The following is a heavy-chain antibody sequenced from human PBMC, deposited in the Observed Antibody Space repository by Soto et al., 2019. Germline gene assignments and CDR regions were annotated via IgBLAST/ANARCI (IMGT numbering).Heavy chain of an antibody. Sequence: QVQLQQWGAGLLKPSETLSLTCAVYGGSFSGYYWSWIRQPPGKGLEWIGEINHSGSTNYNPSLKSRVTISVDTSKNQFSLKLRSLTAADTAVYYCASRGNDYGAYPVGYWGQGTLVTVSS. CDR2: INHSGST. CDR1: GGSFSGYY. J-gene: IGHJ4*02. V-gene: IGHV4-34*01. D-gene: IGHD4-17*01. CDR3: ASRGNDYGAYPVGY.